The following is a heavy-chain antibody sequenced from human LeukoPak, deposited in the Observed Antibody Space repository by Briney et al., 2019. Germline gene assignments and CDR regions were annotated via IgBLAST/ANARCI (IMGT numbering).Heavy chain of an antibody. CDR1: GGSFSGYY. CDR2: IYYSGST. J-gene: IGHJ5*02. V-gene: IGHV4-59*12. D-gene: IGHD3-10*01. CDR3: ARANYYGSDWFDP. Sequence: SETLSLTCAVYGGSFSGYYWRWIRQPPGKGLEWIGCIYYSGSTNYNPSLKSRVTISVDTSKNQFSLKLNSVTAADTAVYYCARANYYGSDWFDPWGQGTLVTVSS.